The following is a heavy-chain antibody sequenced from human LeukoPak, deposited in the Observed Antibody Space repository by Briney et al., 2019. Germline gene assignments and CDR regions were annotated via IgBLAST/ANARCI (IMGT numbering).Heavy chain of an antibody. J-gene: IGHJ6*03. CDR3: ARLRKDSSSDTNYYYYYMDV. Sequence: ASVKVSCKASGYTFTGYYMHWVRQAPGQGLEWMGWINPNSGGTNYAQKFQGRVTMTRDTSISTAYLQWSSLKASDTAMYYCARLRKDSSSDTNYYYYYMDVWGKGTTVTVSS. V-gene: IGHV1-2*02. CDR1: GYTFTGYY. D-gene: IGHD6-6*01. CDR2: INPNSGGT.